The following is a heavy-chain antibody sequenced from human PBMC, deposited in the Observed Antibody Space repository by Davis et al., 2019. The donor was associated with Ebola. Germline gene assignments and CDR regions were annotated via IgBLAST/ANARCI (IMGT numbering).Heavy chain of an antibody. V-gene: IGHV4-61*01. Sequence: SETLSLTCTVSGGSVSSGSYYWSWIRQPPGKGLEWIGYIYTSGSTNYNPSLKSRVTMSVDTSKNQFSLKLSSVTAADMAVYYCARDGPSFGDSTVTTEFGAFDIWGQGTMVTVSS. CDR1: GGSVSSGSYY. CDR2: IYTSGST. J-gene: IGHJ3*02. D-gene: IGHD4-17*01. CDR3: ARDGPSFGDSTVTTEFGAFDI.